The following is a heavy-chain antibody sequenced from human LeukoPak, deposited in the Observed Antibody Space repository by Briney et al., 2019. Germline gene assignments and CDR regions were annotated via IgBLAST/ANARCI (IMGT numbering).Heavy chain of an antibody. CDR2: IYYSGST. CDR1: GGSISSSSYY. V-gene: IGHV4-39*01. CDR3: ARHPRTYCSGGSCYIYYYYMDV. J-gene: IGHJ6*03. Sequence: SETLSLTCTVSGGSISSSSYYWGWIRQPPGKGLEWIGSIYYSGSTYYSPSLKSRVTISVDTSKNQFSLKLSSVTAADTAVYYCARHPRTYCSGGSCYIYYYYMDVWGKGTTVTVSS. D-gene: IGHD2-15*01.